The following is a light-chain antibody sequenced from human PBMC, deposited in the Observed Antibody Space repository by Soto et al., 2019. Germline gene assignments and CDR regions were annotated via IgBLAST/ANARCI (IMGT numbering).Light chain of an antibody. CDR1: SRDVTDSDS. V-gene: IGLV2-14*03. J-gene: IGLJ1*01. Sequence: QLVLTQPASVSGSPGQSVTISCAGASRDVTDSDSVSWYQHRPGEAPELKILDFTYRPSGVSDRFSGSLSADTASLTISGLQVEDEGDYYWVSYTNPGTYVFGPGTKLTVL. CDR3: VSYTNPGTYV. CDR2: DFT.